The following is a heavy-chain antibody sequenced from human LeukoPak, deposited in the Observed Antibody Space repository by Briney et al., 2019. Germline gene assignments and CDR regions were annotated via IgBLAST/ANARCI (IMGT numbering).Heavy chain of an antibody. Sequence: SETLSLTCTVSGGSISSDSYYWSWIRQPPGKGLEWIGDMYYSGSTYYNPSLKSGVTISVDTSKHQFYLKLSSVIVADTAVYYCATTPFSVARAIFWGQGTLVIVSS. D-gene: IGHD6-19*01. J-gene: IGHJ4*02. V-gene: IGHV4-39*01. CDR3: ATTPFSVARAIF. CDR2: MYYSGST. CDR1: GGSISSDSYY.